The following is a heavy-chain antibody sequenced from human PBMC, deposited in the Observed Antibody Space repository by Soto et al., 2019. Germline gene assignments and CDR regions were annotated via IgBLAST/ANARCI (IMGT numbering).Heavy chain of an antibody. CDR3: ARTRPLKKGQLQSGLDD. CDR2: IIPIFGTA. CDR1: GGTFSSYA. Sequence: QVQLVQSGAEVKKPGSSVKVSCKASGGTFSSYAISWVRQAPGQGLEWMGGIIPIFGTANYAQKFQGRVTITADESTSTAYMELSSLRSEDTAVYYCARTRPLKKGQLQSGLDDWGQGTLVTVSS. V-gene: IGHV1-69*01. D-gene: IGHD1-1*01. J-gene: IGHJ4*02.